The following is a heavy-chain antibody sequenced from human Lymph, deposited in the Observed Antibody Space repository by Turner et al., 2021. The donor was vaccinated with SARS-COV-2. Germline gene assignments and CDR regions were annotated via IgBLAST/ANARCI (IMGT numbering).Heavy chain of an antibody. Sequence: QLQLVQSGAEVKNPGSSVKFSFKASGGTFSSYAITWVRQAPGQGREWMRGIIHNRAIANYAQKFQGRVTITADKSTSTAYMELSSLRSEDTAVYYCARDSPYCSSTSCYDPWGQGTLVTVSS. D-gene: IGHD2-2*01. CDR2: IIHNRAIA. CDR1: GGTFSSYA. V-gene: IGHV1-69*10. J-gene: IGHJ5*02. CDR3: ARDSPYCSSTSCYDP.